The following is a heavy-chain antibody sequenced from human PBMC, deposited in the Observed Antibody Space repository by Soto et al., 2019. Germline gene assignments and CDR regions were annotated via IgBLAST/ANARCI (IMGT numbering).Heavy chain of an antibody. Sequence: ASVKVSCKASGYTFTSYYMHWVRQAPGQGLEWMGIINPSGGSTSYAQKFQGRVTMTRDTSTSTVYMELSSLRSEDTAVYYCARGGYCSSTSCYTSYYHYGMDVWGQGTTVTVSS. CDR2: INPSGGST. CDR1: GYTFTSYY. D-gene: IGHD2-2*02. V-gene: IGHV1-46*01. J-gene: IGHJ6*02. CDR3: ARGGYCSSTSCYTSYYHYGMDV.